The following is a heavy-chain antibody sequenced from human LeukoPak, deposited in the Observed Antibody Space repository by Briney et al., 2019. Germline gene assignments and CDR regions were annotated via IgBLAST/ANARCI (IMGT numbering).Heavy chain of an antibody. V-gene: IGHV3-23*01. CDR1: GFSFSTYG. CDR2: FGDTGMP. J-gene: IGHJ2*01. D-gene: IGHD5-12*01. CDR3: ARWDGYGYL. Sequence: PGGSLRLSCVASGFSFSTYGMTWVRQAPGKGLEWVSGFGDTGMPHYRDSVKGRFSISRDNSKNTFYLQMNSLRAEDTAIYYCARWDGYGYLWGRGTLVTVSS.